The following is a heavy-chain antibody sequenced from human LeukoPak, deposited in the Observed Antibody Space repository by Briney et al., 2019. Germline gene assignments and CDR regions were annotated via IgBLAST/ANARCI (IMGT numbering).Heavy chain of an antibody. V-gene: IGHV3-64*01. Sequence: PGGSLRLSCAASGFTFRNYAMHGVRQAPGEGLEYVSAITGDGGTTYYARSVKDRFTISRGNSKNTLYLQMGSLRAEDMAVYYCARIYYGRGGHYYDYWGQGTLVTVSS. CDR1: GFTFRNYA. J-gene: IGHJ4*02. D-gene: IGHD3-22*01. CDR3: ARIYYGRGGHYYDY. CDR2: ITGDGGTT.